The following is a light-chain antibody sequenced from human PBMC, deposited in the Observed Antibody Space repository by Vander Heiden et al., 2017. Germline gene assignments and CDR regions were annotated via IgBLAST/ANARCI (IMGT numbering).Light chain of an antibody. V-gene: IGKV3-15*01. Sequence: EIVMTQSPATVSVSPGERVALSCRASESVWSSLAWYQQKPGQAPRLVVYDASTRGTGITARCSGGGGGTEFTLPISSRQSEDDGVYYCQQYKDWPPITFGQGTQLEIK. CDR1: ESVWSS. J-gene: IGKJ5*01. CDR3: QQYKDWPPIT. CDR2: DAS.